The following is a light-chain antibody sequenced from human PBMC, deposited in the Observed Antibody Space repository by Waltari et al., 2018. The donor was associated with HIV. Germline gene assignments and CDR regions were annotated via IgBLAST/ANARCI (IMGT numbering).Light chain of an antibody. CDR2: DVS. CDR3: CSYVSEIVPCV. CDR1: SSDVGAYNL. V-gene: IGLV2-23*02. Sequence: QTALTQPASVSGSPGQSITISCTGTSSDVGAYNLVSLYQQHPGKAPRLIIYDVSERPAGVSNRFTGSKSGNTASLTISGLQAEDEADYYCCSYVSEIVPCVFGGGTKSTVL. J-gene: IGLJ3*02.